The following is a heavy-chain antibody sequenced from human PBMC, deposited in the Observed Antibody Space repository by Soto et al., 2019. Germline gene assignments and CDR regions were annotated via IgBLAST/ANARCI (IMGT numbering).Heavy chain of an antibody. CDR3: ARGVRIAARLWLYYFDY. V-gene: IGHV1-8*01. CDR1: GYTFTSYD. D-gene: IGHD6-6*01. Sequence: ASVKVSCKASGYTFTSYDINWVRQAIGQGLEWMGWMNPNSGNTGYAQKFQGRVTMTRNTSISTAYMELSSLRSEDTAVYYCARGVRIAARLWLYYFDYWGQGTLVTVSS. CDR2: MNPNSGNT. J-gene: IGHJ4*02.